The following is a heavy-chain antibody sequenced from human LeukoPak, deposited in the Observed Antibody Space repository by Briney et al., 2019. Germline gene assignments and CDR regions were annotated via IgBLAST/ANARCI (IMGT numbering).Heavy chain of an antibody. CDR3: ARAYYYDSSGYYYYYGMDV. CDR2: INHSGST. D-gene: IGHD3-22*01. CDR1: GGSFSGYY. J-gene: IGHJ6*02. V-gene: IGHV4-34*01. Sequence: PSETLSLTCAVYGGSFSGYYWSWIRQPPGKGLEWTGEINHSGSTNYNPSLKSRVTISVDTSKNQFSLKLSSVTAADTAVYYCARAYYYDSSGYYYYYGMDVWGQGTTVTVSS.